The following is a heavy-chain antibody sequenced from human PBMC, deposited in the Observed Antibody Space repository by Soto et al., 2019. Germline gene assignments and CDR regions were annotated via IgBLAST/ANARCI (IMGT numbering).Heavy chain of an antibody. CDR2: IYWDDDE. CDR1: GFSLSTSGVG. Sequence: QITLKESGPTLVKPTQTLTLTCTFSGFSLSTSGVGVGWIRQPPEKALEWLALIYWDDDEHYSPSLKSRLTITEDTSKNQVVLTMTNMDPVDTGTYYCAHVTASCTSGSCYRVGAFDIWGQGTMVTVSS. CDR3: AHVTASCTSGSCYRVGAFDI. V-gene: IGHV2-5*02. D-gene: IGHD2-2*02. J-gene: IGHJ3*02.